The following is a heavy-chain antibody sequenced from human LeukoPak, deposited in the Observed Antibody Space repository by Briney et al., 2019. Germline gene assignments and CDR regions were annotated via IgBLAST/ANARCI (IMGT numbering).Heavy chain of an antibody. Sequence: GGSLRLSCAASGFTFSSFEMNWVRRAPGKGLEWVSYITSSGSTIYYADSVRGRFTISRDNAKNSLYLQMNSLGAEATAVYYCARAYCGDDCYNYHFDHWGQGTLVTVSS. J-gene: IGHJ4*02. CDR2: ITSSGSTI. CDR3: ARAYCGDDCYNYHFDH. CDR1: GFTFSSFE. D-gene: IGHD2-21*02. V-gene: IGHV3-48*03.